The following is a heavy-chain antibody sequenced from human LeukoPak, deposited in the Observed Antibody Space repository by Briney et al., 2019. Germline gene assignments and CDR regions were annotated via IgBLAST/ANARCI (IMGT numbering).Heavy chain of an antibody. CDR3: AKTPYSDILTGCWFDP. J-gene: IGHJ5*02. CDR1: GFTFSSYA. Sequence: GGSLRLSCAASGFTFSSYAMSWVRQAPGKGLEWVSGISGSGDTTNYADSVKGRFTISRDNAKNTLDLQMNSLRAEDPAVYYCAKTPYSDILTGCWFDPWGQGTLVTVSS. CDR2: ISGSGDTT. D-gene: IGHD3-9*01. V-gene: IGHV3-23*01.